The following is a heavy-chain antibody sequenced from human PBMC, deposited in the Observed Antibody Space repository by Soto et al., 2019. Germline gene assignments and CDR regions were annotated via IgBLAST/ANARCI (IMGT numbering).Heavy chain of an antibody. CDR3: GGGPLGGGWVGP. V-gene: IGHV1-18*01. J-gene: IGHJ5*02. CDR2: ISAYNGNT. D-gene: IGHD3-16*01. CDR1: GYTFTSYG. Sequence: QVQLVQSGAEVKKPGASVKVSCKASGYTFTSYGISWVRQAPGQGLEWMGWISAYNGNTNYAQKLQGRVTMTTDTSTDTAYMELRSLGSDDTAVYYWGGGPLGGGWVGPWGQGTLVTVSS.